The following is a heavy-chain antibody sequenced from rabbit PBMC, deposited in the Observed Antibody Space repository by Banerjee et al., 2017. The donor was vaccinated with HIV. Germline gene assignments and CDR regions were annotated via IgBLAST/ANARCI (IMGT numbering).Heavy chain of an antibody. CDR3: ARGDAIGGFGFNL. D-gene: IGHD1-1*01. CDR2: FYNGDGRT. CDR1: GFSFSSSYY. J-gene: IGHJ4*01. Sequence: QSLEESGGDLVKPGASLTLTCTASGFSFSSSYYMCWVRQAPGKGLELIACFYNGDGRTYYANWAKGRFTISKASSTTVTLQMTSLTAADTATYFCARGDAIGGFGFNLWGPGTLVTVS. V-gene: IGHV1S40*01.